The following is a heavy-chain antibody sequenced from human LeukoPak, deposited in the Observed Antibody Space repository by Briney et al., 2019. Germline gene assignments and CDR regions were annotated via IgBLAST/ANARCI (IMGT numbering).Heavy chain of an antibody. CDR1: GFIFSNYA. Sequence: GGSLRLSCAASGFIFSNYAMSWVRQAPGKGLEWVSVISDSGGSTYYADSVKGWFTISRDNSKNTLYLQMNSLRAEDTAVYYCAKYGYYDNSGYPSPVGAFDIWGQGTMVTVSS. CDR3: AKYGYYDNSGYPSPVGAFDI. J-gene: IGHJ3*02. D-gene: IGHD3-22*01. CDR2: ISDSGGST. V-gene: IGHV3-23*01.